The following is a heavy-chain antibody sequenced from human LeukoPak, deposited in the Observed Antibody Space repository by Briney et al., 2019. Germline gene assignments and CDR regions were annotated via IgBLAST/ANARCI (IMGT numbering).Heavy chain of an antibody. CDR1: VTVRSNH. Sequence: GGSLRLSCAASVTVRSNHMSWVRQAPGKGLEWVSVIFSGGSTSYADSVKGRFTISRDNSKNTVYLQIDGLRTEDTGVYYCATNVVVVAATGVLDVWGQGTMVTVSS. CDR3: ATNVVVVAATGVLDV. V-gene: IGHV3-53*05. J-gene: IGHJ3*01. CDR2: IFSGGST. D-gene: IGHD2-15*01.